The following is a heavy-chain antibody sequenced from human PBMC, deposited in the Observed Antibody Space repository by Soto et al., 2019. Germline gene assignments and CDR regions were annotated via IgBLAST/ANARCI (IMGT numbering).Heavy chain of an antibody. Sequence: TVGSLRVSCAASGFTFSSYAMSWVRQAPGKGLEWVSAISGSGGSTYYADSVKGRFTISRDNSKNTLYLQMNSLRAEDTAVYYCAKAPYFVDPFDYWGQGTLVTVSS. CDR2: ISGSGGST. D-gene: IGHD3-9*01. CDR3: AKAPYFVDPFDY. V-gene: IGHV3-23*01. CDR1: GFTFSSYA. J-gene: IGHJ4*02.